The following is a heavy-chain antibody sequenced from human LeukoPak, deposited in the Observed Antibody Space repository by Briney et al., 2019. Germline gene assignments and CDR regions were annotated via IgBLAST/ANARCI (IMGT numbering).Heavy chain of an antibody. J-gene: IGHJ4*02. V-gene: IGHV3-30-3*01. CDR1: GFTFSSYA. CDR3: ARVGRSYYGSGSYFHFDY. D-gene: IGHD3-10*01. CDR2: ISYDGSNK. Sequence: GGSLRLSCAASGFTFSSYAMHWVRQAPGKGLEWVAVISYDGSNKYYADSVKGRFTISRDNSKNTLYLQMNSLRAEDTAVYYCARVGRSYYGSGSYFHFDYWGQGTLVTVSS.